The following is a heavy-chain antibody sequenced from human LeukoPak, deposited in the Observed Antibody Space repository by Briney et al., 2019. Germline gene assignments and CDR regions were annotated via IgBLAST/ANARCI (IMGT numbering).Heavy chain of an antibody. CDR3: ARLRGGFDP. D-gene: IGHD5-18*01. J-gene: IGHJ5*02. CDR2: INGDGGST. CDR1: GFTFDDYA. Sequence: PGGSLRLSCAASGFTFDDYAMHWVRQAPGKGLEWVSLINGDGGSTNYADSVKGRFTISRDNSKNSLYLQMNSLRTDDTALYYCARLRGGFDPWGQGTLVTVSS. V-gene: IGHV3-43*02.